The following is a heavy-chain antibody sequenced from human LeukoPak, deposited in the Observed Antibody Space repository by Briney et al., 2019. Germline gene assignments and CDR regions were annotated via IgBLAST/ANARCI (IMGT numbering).Heavy chain of an antibody. Sequence: PGGSLRLSCAASGFTFSSYGMHWVRQAPGKGLEWVAFIRYDGSNKYYADSVKGRFTISRDNSKNTLYLQMNSLRAEDTAVYYCAKGDIAAAGTIDYWGQGTLVTVSS. V-gene: IGHV3-30*02. J-gene: IGHJ4*02. CDR1: GFTFSSYG. CDR2: IRYDGSNK. D-gene: IGHD6-13*01. CDR3: AKGDIAAAGTIDY.